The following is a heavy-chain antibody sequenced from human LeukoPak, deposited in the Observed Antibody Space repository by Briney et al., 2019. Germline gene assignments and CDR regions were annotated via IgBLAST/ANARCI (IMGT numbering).Heavy chain of an antibody. CDR1: GFTFSTYS. CDR3: ARDLRVEQWLAEFDY. D-gene: IGHD6-19*01. J-gene: IGHJ4*02. V-gene: IGHV3-48*04. Sequence: GGSLRLSCAASGFTFSTYSMNWVRQAPGKGLEWVSYISSSSSTIYYADSVKGRFTISRDNAKNSLYLQMNSLRAEDTALYYCARDLRVEQWLAEFDYWGQGTLVTVSS. CDR2: ISSSSSTI.